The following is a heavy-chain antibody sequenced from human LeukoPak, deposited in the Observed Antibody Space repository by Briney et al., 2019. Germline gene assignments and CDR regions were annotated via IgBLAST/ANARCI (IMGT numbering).Heavy chain of an antibody. CDR1: GFTFSSYA. J-gene: IGHJ4*02. CDR3: ASGDSSSWTQHDY. CDR2: ISYDGSNK. V-gene: IGHV3-30*04. D-gene: IGHD6-13*01. Sequence: PGRSLRLSCAASGFTFSSYAMHWVRQAPGKGLEWVAVISYDGSNKYYADSVKGRFTISRDNSKNTLYLQMNSLRAEDTAVYYCASGDSSSWTQHDYWGQGTLVTVSS.